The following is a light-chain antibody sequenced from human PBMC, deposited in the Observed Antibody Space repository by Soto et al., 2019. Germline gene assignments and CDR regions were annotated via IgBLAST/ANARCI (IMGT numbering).Light chain of an antibody. V-gene: IGLV2-14*01. Sequence: QSVLTQPASVSGSPGQSITISCAGTTSDVGGYNYASWYQQHPGKAPKLMIYDVSNRPSGVSNRFSGSKSGNTASLTISGLQAEDEADYYCSSYTSSRTYVFGTGTKLTVL. CDR1: TSDVGGYNY. CDR3: SSYTSSRTYV. CDR2: DVS. J-gene: IGLJ1*01.